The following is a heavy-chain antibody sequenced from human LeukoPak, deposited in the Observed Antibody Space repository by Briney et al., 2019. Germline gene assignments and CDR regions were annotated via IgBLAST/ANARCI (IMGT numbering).Heavy chain of an antibody. J-gene: IGHJ4*02. CDR3: ATTMIAEYYFDY. V-gene: IGHV4-38-2*01. CDR1: GYSISSGYY. CDR2: IYHSGST. D-gene: IGHD3-22*01. Sequence: SETLSLTCAVSGYSISSGYYWGWVRQPPGKGLEWIGSIYHSGSTYYNPSLKSRVTISVDTSKNQFSLKLSSVTAADTAVYYCATTMIAEYYFDYWGQGTLVTVSS.